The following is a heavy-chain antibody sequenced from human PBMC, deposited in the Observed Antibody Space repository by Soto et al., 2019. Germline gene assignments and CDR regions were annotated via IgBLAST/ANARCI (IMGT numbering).Heavy chain of an antibody. CDR3: ARGRSRDKYYYYYYMDV. J-gene: IGHJ6*03. CDR1: GGSFSGYY. D-gene: IGHD6-6*01. V-gene: IGHV4-34*01. CDR2: INHSGST. Sequence: QVQLQQWGAGLLKPSETLSLTCAVYGGSFSGYYWSWIRQLPGKGLEWIGEINHSGSTNYNPSLKSRVTISVDTSKNQFSLKLSSVTAADTAVYYCARGRSRDKYYYYYYMDVWGKGTTVTVSS.